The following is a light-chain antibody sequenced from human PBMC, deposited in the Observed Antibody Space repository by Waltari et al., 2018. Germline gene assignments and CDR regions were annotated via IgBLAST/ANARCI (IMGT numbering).Light chain of an antibody. CDR2: GAS. V-gene: IGKV3-20*01. CDR3: QKYESLPAT. CDR1: QSVSRA. Sequence: SCRASQSVSRALAWYQQKPGQAPRLFIYGASRRATGIPDRFSGSGSGTDFSLTISRLEPEDFAVYYCQKYESLPATFGQGTKVEIK. J-gene: IGKJ1*01.